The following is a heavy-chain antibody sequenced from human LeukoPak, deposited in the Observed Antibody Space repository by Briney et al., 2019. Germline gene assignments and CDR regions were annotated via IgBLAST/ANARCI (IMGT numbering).Heavy chain of an antibody. CDR3: ARVPRPMVRGVIQDDY. CDR2: IKQDGSEK. Sequence: PGGSLRLSCAASGFTFSSYWMTWVRQAPGKGLEWVSNIKQDGSEKYYVDSVKGRFTISRDNAKNSLYLQMNSLRAEDTAVYYCARVPRPMVRGVIQDDYWGQGTLVSVSS. V-gene: IGHV3-7*02. CDR1: GFTFSSYW. D-gene: IGHD3-10*01. J-gene: IGHJ4*02.